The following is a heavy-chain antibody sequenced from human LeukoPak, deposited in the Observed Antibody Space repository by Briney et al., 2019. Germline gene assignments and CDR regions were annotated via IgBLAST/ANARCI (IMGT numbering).Heavy chain of an antibody. CDR2: IYPDDSDT. J-gene: IGHJ3*02. V-gene: IGHV5-51*01. D-gene: IGHD3-16*01. CDR3: ARRGSGSSSGGVAFDI. Sequence: GESLKISCKGSGYTFTRHWICLVRQLPGTGLEWMWIIYPDDSDTRYSPSFQGQVTISADKSISTAYLQWSSLKASDTAMYYCARRGSGSSSGGVAFDIWGQGTMVTVSS. CDR1: GYTFTRHW.